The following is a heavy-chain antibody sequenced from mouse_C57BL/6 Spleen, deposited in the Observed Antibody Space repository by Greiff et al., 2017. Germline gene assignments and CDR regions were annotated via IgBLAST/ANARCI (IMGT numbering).Heavy chain of an antibody. CDR2: IYPGSGST. V-gene: IGHV1-55*01. CDR1: GYTFTSYW. D-gene: IGHD6-1*01. Sequence: QVQLQQSGAELVKPGASVKMSCKASGYTFTSYWITWVKQRPGQGLEWIGDIYPGSGSTNYNEKFKSKATLTVDTSSSTAYMQLSSLTSEDSAVYYWARAQGSSLRGALDYWGQGTSVTVSS. CDR3: ARAQGSSLRGALDY. J-gene: IGHJ4*01.